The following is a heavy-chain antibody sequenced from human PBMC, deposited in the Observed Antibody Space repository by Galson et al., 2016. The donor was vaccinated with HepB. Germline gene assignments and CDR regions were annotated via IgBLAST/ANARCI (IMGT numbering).Heavy chain of an antibody. J-gene: IGHJ4*02. CDR3: ARGDLYNYRRVDY. D-gene: IGHD1-20*01. CDR2: IYSGGST. V-gene: IGHV3-53*01. CDR1: GFTFSHYS. Sequence: SLRLSCAASGFTFSHYSMDWVRQAPGKGLEWVSLIYSGGSTYYADSVKGRFTISRDNSNNTLYLQMNRLRAEDTAIYYCARGDLYNYRRVDYWGQGTLGTVSS.